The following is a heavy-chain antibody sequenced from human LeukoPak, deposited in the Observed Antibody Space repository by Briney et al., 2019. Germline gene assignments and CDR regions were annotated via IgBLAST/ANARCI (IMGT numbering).Heavy chain of an antibody. CDR3: ALSYYYDSSGSHYFHY. CDR1: GGTFSSYA. V-gene: IGHV1-69*05. Sequence: ASVKVSCKASGGTFSSYAISWVRQAPGQGLEWMGGIIPIFGTANYAQKFQGRVTITTDESTSTAYMELSSLRSEDTAVYYCALSYYYDSSGSHYFHYWGQGTLVTVSS. J-gene: IGHJ4*02. D-gene: IGHD3-22*01. CDR2: IIPIFGTA.